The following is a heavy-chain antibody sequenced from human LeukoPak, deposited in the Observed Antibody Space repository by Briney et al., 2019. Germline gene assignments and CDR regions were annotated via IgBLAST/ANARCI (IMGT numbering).Heavy chain of an antibody. D-gene: IGHD1-26*01. CDR2: ISSSSSYI. CDR1: GFTFSSYS. V-gene: IGHV3-21*01. J-gene: IGHJ4*02. Sequence: GGSLRLSCAASGFTFSSYSMNWVRQAPGKGLEWVSSISSSSSYIYCADSVKGRFTISRDNAKNSLYLQMNSLRAEDTAVYYCAGRVGATIDYWGQGTLVTVSS. CDR3: AGRVGATIDY.